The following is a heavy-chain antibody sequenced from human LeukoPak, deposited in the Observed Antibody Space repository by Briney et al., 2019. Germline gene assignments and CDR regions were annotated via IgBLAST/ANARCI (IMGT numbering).Heavy chain of an antibody. J-gene: IGHJ3*02. Sequence: GGSLRLSCAASGFTFSSYWMHWVRQAPGKGLVWVSRISSEGSSISYADSVKGRFTISRDNSKNTLYLQMNSLRAEDTAVYYCARTRKDRNSGSLIGAFDIWGQGTMVTVSS. D-gene: IGHD1-26*01. CDR2: ISSEGSSI. CDR1: GFTFSSYW. CDR3: ARTRKDRNSGSLIGAFDI. V-gene: IGHV3-74*01.